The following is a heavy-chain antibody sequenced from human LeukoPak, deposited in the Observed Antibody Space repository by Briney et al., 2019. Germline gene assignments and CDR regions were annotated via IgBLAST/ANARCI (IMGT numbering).Heavy chain of an antibody. CDR1: GFTFSSYA. CDR3: ARGPIRDYGGNSGDY. D-gene: IGHD4-23*01. CDR2: ISSNGGST. V-gene: IGHV3-64*01. Sequence: GGSLRLSCAASGFTFSSYAMHWVRQAPGKGLEYVSAISSNGGSTYYANSVKGRFTISRDNSKNTLYLQMGSLRAEDMAVYYCARGPIRDYGGNSGDYWGQGTLVTISS. J-gene: IGHJ4*02.